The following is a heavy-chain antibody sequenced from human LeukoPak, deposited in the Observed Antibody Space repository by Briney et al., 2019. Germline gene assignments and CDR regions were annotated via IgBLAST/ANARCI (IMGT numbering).Heavy chain of an antibody. J-gene: IGHJ6*04. CDR1: GGSLSSGDYY. D-gene: IGHD4-17*01. Sequence: PSETLSLTCTVSGGSLSSGDYYWSWIRQPPGKGLEWIGYIYYSGSTYYNPSLKSRVNISVDTSKNQFSLKLSSVTAADTAVYYCARGDGDYHNGMDVWGKGTTVTVSS. V-gene: IGHV4-30-4*01. CDR2: IYYSGST. CDR3: ARGDGDYHNGMDV.